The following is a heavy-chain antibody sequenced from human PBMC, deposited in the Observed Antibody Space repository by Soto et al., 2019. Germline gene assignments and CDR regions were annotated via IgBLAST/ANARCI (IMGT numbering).Heavy chain of an antibody. CDR3: ARSRAPGFLVPAAMMGWFDP. Sequence: PGGSLRLSCAASGFTFSNYAMSWVRQAPGKGLEWVSAISGNGGSTYYADSVKGRFTISRDNSKNTLYLQMNSLRAEDTAVYYCARSRAPGFLVPAAMMGWFDPWGQGTLVTVSS. CDR1: GFTFSNYA. D-gene: IGHD2-2*01. J-gene: IGHJ5*02. V-gene: IGHV3-23*01. CDR2: ISGNGGST.